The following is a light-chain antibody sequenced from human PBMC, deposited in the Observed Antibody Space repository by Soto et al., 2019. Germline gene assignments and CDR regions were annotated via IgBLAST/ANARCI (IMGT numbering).Light chain of an antibody. CDR2: GAS. CDR1: QSVSSSY. J-gene: IGKJ1*01. V-gene: IGKV3-20*01. CDR3: QQYGRSPWT. Sequence: EIVLTQSPGTLSLSPGERATLSCRASQSVSSSYLAWYQHKPGQAPRLLIYGASSRATGIPNRFSGSGSGTDFTLTISRLEPEDFAVYYCQQYGRSPWTFGQGTQVEIK.